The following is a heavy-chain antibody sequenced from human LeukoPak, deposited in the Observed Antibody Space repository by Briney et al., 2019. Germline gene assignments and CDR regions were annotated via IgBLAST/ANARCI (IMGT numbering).Heavy chain of an antibody. CDR2: IYYSGST. V-gene: IGHV4-39*01. CDR3: ARHDPPYSNFGAFDI. CDR1: GGSLSSSSYY. Sequence: SETLSLTCSVSGGSLSSSSYYWGWIRPPPGKGLEWIGSIYYSGSTYYSPSLKSRVTISVDTSKNQFSLKLSSVTAADTAVYYCARHDPPYSNFGAFDIWGQGTMVTVSS. D-gene: IGHD4-11*01. J-gene: IGHJ3*02.